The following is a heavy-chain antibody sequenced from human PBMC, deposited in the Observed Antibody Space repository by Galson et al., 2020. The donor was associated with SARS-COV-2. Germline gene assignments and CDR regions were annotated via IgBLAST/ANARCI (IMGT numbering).Heavy chain of an antibody. CDR1: GFTFSSYS. CDR3: ASDYTVDY. Sequence: GESLKISCAASGFTFSSYSMNWVRQAPGKGLEWVSSISSSSSYIYYADSVKGRFTISRDNAKNSLYLQMNSLRAEDTAVYYCASDYTVDYWGQGTLVTVSS. J-gene: IGHJ4*02. CDR2: ISSSSSYI. D-gene: IGHD3-16*01. V-gene: IGHV3-21*01.